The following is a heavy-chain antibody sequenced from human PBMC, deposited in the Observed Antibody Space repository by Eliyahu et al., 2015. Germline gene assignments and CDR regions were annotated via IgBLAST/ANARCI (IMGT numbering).Heavy chain of an antibody. CDR1: GYSFTDYX. V-gene: IGHV1-2*02. D-gene: IGHD3-3*01. CDR3: ARDGLWSNNWFDT. Sequence: QVQLVQSGAEVRKPGASVKVSCKASGYSFTDYXIHWVRQAPGQGLEWVGWINPSHGDSNYAQKFQGRVTMTRDTSTSTVHMELNSLRSDDTAVFYCARDGLWSNNWFDTWGQGTVVTVSS. J-gene: IGHJ5*02. CDR2: INPSHGDS.